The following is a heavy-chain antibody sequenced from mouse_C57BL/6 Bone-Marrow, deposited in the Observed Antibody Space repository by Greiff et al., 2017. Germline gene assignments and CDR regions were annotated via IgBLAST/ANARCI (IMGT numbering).Heavy chain of an antibody. CDR2: ISYDGSN. CDR3: ARGGEVDY. J-gene: IGHJ2*01. Sequence: ESGPGLVKPSQSLSLTCSVTGYSITSGYYWNWIRQFPGNKLEWMGYISYDGSNNYNPSLKNRISITRDTSKNQFFLKLNSVTTEDTATYYCARGGEVDYWGQGTTLTVSS. CDR1: GYSITSGYY. V-gene: IGHV3-6*01.